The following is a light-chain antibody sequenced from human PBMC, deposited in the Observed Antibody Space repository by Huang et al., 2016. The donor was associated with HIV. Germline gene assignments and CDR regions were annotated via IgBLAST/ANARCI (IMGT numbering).Light chain of an antibody. Sequence: DIQMTQSPLSLSASVGDRVTITCRASQSISSYLNWYQQKPGKAPKVLIYTTSTLQSGVPSRFSDSGSGTDFSLTISSLQPEDFATYYCQQSYRTPWAFGQGTKVEIK. J-gene: IGKJ1*01. V-gene: IGKV1-39*01. CDR2: TTS. CDR1: QSISSY. CDR3: QQSYRTPWA.